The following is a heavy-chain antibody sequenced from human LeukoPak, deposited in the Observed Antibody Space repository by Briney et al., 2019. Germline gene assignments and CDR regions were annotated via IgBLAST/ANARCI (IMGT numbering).Heavy chain of an antibody. CDR3: AKRPRGNYLDPFDY. J-gene: IGHJ4*02. D-gene: IGHD3-10*01. CDR2: ISGSGGST. V-gene: IGHV3-23*01. Sequence: PGGSLRLSCAASGFTFKNAWMSWVRQAPGKGLEWVSGISGSGGSTYYADSVKGRFTISRDNSKNRLYLQMNSLRAEDTAVYYCAKRPRGNYLDPFDYWGQGTLVTVSS. CDR1: GFTFKNAW.